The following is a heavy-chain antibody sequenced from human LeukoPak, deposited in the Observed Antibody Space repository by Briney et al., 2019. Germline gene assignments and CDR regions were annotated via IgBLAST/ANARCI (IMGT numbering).Heavy chain of an antibody. CDR1: GFTFSSYA. Sequence: GGSLRLSCAASGFTFSSYAMSWVRQAPGKGLEWVSAISGSGGSTYYADSVKGRFTIPRDNSKNTLYLQMNSLRAEDTAVYYCAKEKRQLLWFGKLFVWGQGTLVTVSS. D-gene: IGHD3-10*01. J-gene: IGHJ4*02. CDR3: AKEKRQLLWFGKLFV. V-gene: IGHV3-23*01. CDR2: ISGSGGST.